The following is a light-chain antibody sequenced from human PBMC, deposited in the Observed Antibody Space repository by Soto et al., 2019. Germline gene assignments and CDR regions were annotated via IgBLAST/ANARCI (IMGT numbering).Light chain of an antibody. J-gene: IGKJ5*01. Sequence: AIQMTQSPSSLSASVGARVIITCRASQAIRNDLGWYQQKPGKAPKLLIYTASTLQSGVPSRFSGSGSGADFTLTIRSLQPEDSAVYYCQQYGGLPRTFGQGTRLEIK. V-gene: IGKV1-6*01. CDR2: TAS. CDR1: QAIRND. CDR3: QQYGGLPRT.